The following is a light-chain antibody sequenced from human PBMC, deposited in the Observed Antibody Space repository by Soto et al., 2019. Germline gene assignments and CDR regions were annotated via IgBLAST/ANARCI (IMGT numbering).Light chain of an antibody. Sequence: DIQMTRSPSSLSASVGDRATITCRARQSSSNNLAWYQQKPGKVPKLLIYAASTLQAGVPSRFSGSGSGTDFTLTISSLQPEDVATSYCQKYNRAPRTFGQGTKVEIK. CDR2: AAS. CDR3: QKYNRAPRT. CDR1: QSSSNN. J-gene: IGKJ1*01. V-gene: IGKV1-27*01.